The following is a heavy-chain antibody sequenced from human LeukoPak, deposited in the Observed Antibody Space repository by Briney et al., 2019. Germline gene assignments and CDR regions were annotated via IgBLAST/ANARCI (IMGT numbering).Heavy chain of an antibody. CDR3: ARVTYGSGTYGAFDY. CDR2: ISGSGDNT. J-gene: IGHJ4*02. D-gene: IGHD3-10*01. CDR1: GFTFSSHG. V-gene: IGHV3-23*01. Sequence: GGSLRLSCAASGFTFSSHGMSWVRQAPGKGLEWVSTISGSGDNTYYADAVKGRFTISRDNSKNTLYLQMNSLRAEDTAVYYCARVTYGSGTYGAFDYWGQGTLVTVSS.